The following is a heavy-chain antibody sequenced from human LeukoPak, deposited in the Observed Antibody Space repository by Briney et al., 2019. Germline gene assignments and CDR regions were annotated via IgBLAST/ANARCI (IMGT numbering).Heavy chain of an antibody. CDR2: IYYSGST. CDR1: GGSISTYY. V-gene: IGHV4-59*01. J-gene: IGHJ4*02. Sequence: SETLSLTCTVSGGSISTYYWSWIRQPPGKGLEWIGYIYYSGSTNYNPSLKSRVTISVDSSKNQFSLRLTSVTAADTAVYYCARNGGSYTFDYWGQGTLVTVSS. D-gene: IGHD1-26*01. CDR3: ARNGGSYTFDY.